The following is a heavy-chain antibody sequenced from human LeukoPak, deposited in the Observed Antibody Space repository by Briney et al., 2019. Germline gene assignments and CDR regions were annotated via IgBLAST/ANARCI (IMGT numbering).Heavy chain of an antibody. CDR2: ISGSGGST. D-gene: IGHD5-24*01. CDR3: AKGGMATIGPPYYFDY. V-gene: IGHV3-23*01. CDR1: GFTFSSYG. J-gene: IGHJ4*02. Sequence: GGSLRLSCAASGFTFSSYGMSWVRQAPGKGLEWVSAISGSGGSTYYADSVKGRFTISRDNSKNTLCLQMNSLRAEDTAVYYCAKGGMATIGPPYYFDYWGQGTLVTVSS.